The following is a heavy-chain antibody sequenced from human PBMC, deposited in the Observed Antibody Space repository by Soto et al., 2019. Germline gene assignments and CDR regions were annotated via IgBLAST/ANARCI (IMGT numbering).Heavy chain of an antibody. CDR2: ISAYNGNT. J-gene: IGHJ4*02. CDR3: AREFMTTVVTPLDY. D-gene: IGHD4-17*01. Sequence: ASVKVSCKASGYTFTSYGISWVRQAPGQGLEWMGWISAYNGNTNYAQKLQGRVTMTTDTSTSTAYMELRSLRSDDTAVYYCAREFMTTVVTPLDYQRQGTLVTVP. CDR1: GYTFTSYG. V-gene: IGHV1-18*04.